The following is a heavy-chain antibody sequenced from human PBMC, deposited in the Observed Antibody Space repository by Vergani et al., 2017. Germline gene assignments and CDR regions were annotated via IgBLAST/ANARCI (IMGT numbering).Heavy chain of an antibody. CDR2: INSDGSST. Sequence: EVQLVESGGGLVQPGGSLRLSCAASGFTFSSYWMHWVRQAPGKGLVWVSRINSDGSSTSYADSVKGRFTISRDNAKNTLYLQMNSLRAEDTAVYYCARDLSSPFYRREPYNWFDTWGQGTLVTVSS. CDR1: GFTFSSYW. D-gene: IGHD1-14*01. CDR3: ARDLSSPFYRREPYNWFDT. V-gene: IGHV3-74*01. J-gene: IGHJ5*02.